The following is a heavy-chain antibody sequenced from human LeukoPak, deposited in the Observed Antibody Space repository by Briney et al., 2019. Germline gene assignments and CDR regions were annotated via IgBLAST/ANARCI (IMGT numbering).Heavy chain of an antibody. D-gene: IGHD6-19*01. J-gene: IGHJ6*03. CDR1: GFTFDDYG. CDR3: ARTDSSGWYSYYYYYYMDV. CDR2: INWNGGST. Sequence: GGSLRLSCAASGFTFDDYGMSWVRQAPGKGLEWVSGINWNGGSTGYADSVKGRFTISRDNAKNSLYLQMNSLRAEDTALYYCARTDSSGWYSYYYYYYMDVWGKGTTVTVSS. V-gene: IGHV3-20*04.